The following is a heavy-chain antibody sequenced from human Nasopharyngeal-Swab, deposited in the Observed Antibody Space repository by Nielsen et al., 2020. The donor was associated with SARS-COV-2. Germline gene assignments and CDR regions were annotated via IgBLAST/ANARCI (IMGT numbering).Heavy chain of an antibody. J-gene: IGHJ4*02. CDR3: ARGGYSGYDPLDY. V-gene: IGHV3-21*01. D-gene: IGHD5-12*01. CDR2: ISSSSSYI. CDR1: GFTFSSYS. Sequence: GGSLRLSCAASGFTFSSYSMNWVRQAPGKGLEWVSSISSSSSYIYYSDSVKGRFTISRDNAKNSLYLQMNSLRAEDTAVYYCARGGYSGYDPLDYWGQGTLVTVSS.